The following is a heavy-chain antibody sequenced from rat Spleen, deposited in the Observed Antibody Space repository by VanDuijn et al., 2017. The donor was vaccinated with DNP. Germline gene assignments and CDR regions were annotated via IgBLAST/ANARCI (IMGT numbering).Heavy chain of an antibody. CDR2: ISYSGST. V-gene: IGHV3-1*01. Sequence: EVQLQESGSGLVKPSQSLSLTCSVTGYSITSNYWGWIRKFPGNKMEYIGHISYSGSTNYNPSLRSRISITRDTSKTHFFLHLNSVTTEYTAPYYCARWTRYFDYWAHVVMVTVSS. CDR1: GYSITSNY. CDR3: ARWTRYFDY. J-gene: IGHJ2*01. D-gene: IGHD1-7*01.